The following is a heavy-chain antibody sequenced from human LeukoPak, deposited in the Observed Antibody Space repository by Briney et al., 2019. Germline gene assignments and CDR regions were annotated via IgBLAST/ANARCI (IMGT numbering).Heavy chain of an antibody. CDR2: IIPILGIA. CDR1: GGTFSSYT. D-gene: IGHD2-2*01. Sequence: SVKVSCKASGGTFSSYTISWVRQAPGRGLEWMGRIIPILGIANYAQKFQGRVTITADKSTSTAYMELSSLRSEDTAVYYCARDPRRYCSSTSCSQREDWFDPWGQGTLVTVSS. J-gene: IGHJ5*02. V-gene: IGHV1-69*04. CDR3: ARDPRRYCSSTSCSQREDWFDP.